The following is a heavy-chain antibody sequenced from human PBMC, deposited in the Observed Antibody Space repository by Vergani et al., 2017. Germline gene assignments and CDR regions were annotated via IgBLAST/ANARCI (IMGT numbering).Heavy chain of an antibody. D-gene: IGHD3-3*01. V-gene: IGHV4-59*01. CDR1: GGSISSYY. CDR2: IYYSGST. Sequence: QVQLQESGPGLVKPSETLSLTCTVSGGSISSYYWSWIRQPPGKGLEWIGYIYYSGSTNYNPSLKSRVTISVDTSKNQFSLKLSAVTAADTAVYYCARESVWSGYVFDYWGQGTLVTVSS. CDR3: ARESVWSGYVFDY. J-gene: IGHJ4*02.